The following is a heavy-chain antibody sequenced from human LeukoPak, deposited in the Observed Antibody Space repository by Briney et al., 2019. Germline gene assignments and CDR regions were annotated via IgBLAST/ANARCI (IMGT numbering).Heavy chain of an antibody. CDR3: ARGATENWFDP. J-gene: IGHJ5*02. CDR2: ISAYNGNT. V-gene: IGHV1-18*01. Sequence: ASVKVSCKASGYKFTSYGISWVRQAPEQGLDWMGWISAYNGNTNYAHNLQGRVTMTTDTSTSTAYMELRSLRSDDTAVYYCARGATENWFDPWGQGTLVTVSS. D-gene: IGHD5-12*01. CDR1: GYKFTSYG.